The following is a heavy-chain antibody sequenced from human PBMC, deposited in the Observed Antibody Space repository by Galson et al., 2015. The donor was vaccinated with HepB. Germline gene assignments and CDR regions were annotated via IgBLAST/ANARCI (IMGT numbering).Heavy chain of an antibody. CDR3: ATFLDYDILTGAREGHYFDY. V-gene: IGHV1-3*01. CDR2: INAGNGNT. Sequence: SVKVSCKASGYTFTSYAMHWVRQAPGQRLEWMGWINAGNGNTKYSQKFQGRVTITRDTSASTAYMELSSLRSEDTAVYYCATFLDYDILTGAREGHYFDYWGQGTLVTVSS. D-gene: IGHD3-9*01. J-gene: IGHJ4*02. CDR1: GYTFTSYA.